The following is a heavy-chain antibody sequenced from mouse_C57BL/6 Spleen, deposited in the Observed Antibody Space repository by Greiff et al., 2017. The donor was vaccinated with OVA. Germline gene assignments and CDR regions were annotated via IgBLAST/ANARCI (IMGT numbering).Heavy chain of an antibody. J-gene: IGHJ3*01. CDR3: ARFYYDYDVFAD. CDR2: ISYDGSN. Sequence: EVQLQESGPGLVKPSQSLSLTCSVTGYSITSGYYWNWIRQFPGNKLEWMGYISYDGSNNYNPSLKNRISITRDTSKNQFFLKLNSVTTEDTATYYCARFYYDYDVFADWGQGTLVTVSA. CDR1: GYSITSGYY. D-gene: IGHD2-4*01. V-gene: IGHV3-6*01.